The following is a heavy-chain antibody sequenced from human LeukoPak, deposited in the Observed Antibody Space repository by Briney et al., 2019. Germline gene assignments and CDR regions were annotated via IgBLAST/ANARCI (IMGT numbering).Heavy chain of an antibody. Sequence: GGSLGLSCAASGFTFDDYGMSWVRQAPGKGLEWVSGINWNGGSTGYADSVKGRFTISRDNAKNSLYLQMNSLRAEDTALYYCARDQPCSSTSCHYSWFDPWGQGTLVTVSS. CDR2: INWNGGST. D-gene: IGHD2-2*01. CDR1: GFTFDDYG. CDR3: ARDQPCSSTSCHYSWFDP. J-gene: IGHJ5*02. V-gene: IGHV3-20*04.